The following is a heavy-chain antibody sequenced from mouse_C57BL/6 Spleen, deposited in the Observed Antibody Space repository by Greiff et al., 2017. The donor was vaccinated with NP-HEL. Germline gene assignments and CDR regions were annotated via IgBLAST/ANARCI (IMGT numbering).Heavy chain of an antibody. CDR2: INPNNGGT. Sequence: EVQLQQSGPELVKPGASVKISCKASGYTFTDYYMNWVKQSHGKSLEWIGDINPNNGGTSYNQKFKGKATLTVDKSSSTAYMELRSLTSEDSAVYYCARELVFDYWGQGTTLTVSS. V-gene: IGHV1-26*01. CDR3: ARELVFDY. J-gene: IGHJ2*01. D-gene: IGHD4-1*01. CDR1: GYTFTDYY.